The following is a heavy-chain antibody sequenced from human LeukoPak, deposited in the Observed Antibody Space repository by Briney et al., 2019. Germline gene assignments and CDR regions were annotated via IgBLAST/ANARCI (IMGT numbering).Heavy chain of an antibody. Sequence: GGSLRLSCVVSGFTFSESWMSWVRQAPGKGLGWVASLNLDGSDKYYVDSVKGRFTISRDNDKNSLYLQMDSLRVEDTAVYYCAKGKRYPDYWGQGTLVTVSS. V-gene: IGHV3-7*03. CDR2: LNLDGSDK. J-gene: IGHJ4*02. D-gene: IGHD1-1*01. CDR3: AKGKRYPDY. CDR1: GFTFSESW.